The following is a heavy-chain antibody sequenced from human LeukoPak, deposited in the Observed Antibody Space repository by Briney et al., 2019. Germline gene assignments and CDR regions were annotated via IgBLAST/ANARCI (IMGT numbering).Heavy chain of an antibody. V-gene: IGHV1-2*02. CDR3: ARSASTWGLFDY. D-gene: IGHD7-27*01. Sequence: ASVKVSCKASGYTFTGYYMHWVRQAPGQGLEWMGWINPNSGGTNYAQKFQGRVTMTRDTSISTAHMELSRLRSDDTAVYYCARSASTWGLFDYWGQRTLVTVSS. CDR1: GYTFTGYY. J-gene: IGHJ4*02. CDR2: INPNSGGT.